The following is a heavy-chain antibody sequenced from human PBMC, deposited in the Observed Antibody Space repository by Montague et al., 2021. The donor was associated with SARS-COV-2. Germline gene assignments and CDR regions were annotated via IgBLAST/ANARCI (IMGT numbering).Heavy chain of an antibody. J-gene: IGHJ5*02. D-gene: IGHD4-17*01. Sequence: SETLSLTCTVSGGSIGTTNYYWAWIRQPPGKGLEWVGSIYNSDNTYYNPSLESRLTMSVDTSKNQFSLKLRSVTAADAAVYHCARAWRYGDYSGVHFAPWGQGTLVTVSS. CDR2: IYNSDNT. CDR3: ARAWRYGDYSGVHFAP. V-gene: IGHV4-39*07. CDR1: GGSIGTTNYY.